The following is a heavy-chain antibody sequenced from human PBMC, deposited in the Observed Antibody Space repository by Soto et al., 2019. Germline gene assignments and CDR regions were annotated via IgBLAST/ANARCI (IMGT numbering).Heavy chain of an antibody. J-gene: IGHJ5*02. CDR2: ISAYNGNT. CDR3: ARVRSKVARKTYEANWFDP. Sequence: ASVKVSCKASGYTFTIYGISWVRQAPGQGLEWMGWISAYNGNTNYAQKLQGRVTMTTDTSTSTAYMELRSLRSDDTAVYYCARVRSKVARKTYEANWFDPWGQGTLVTVSS. CDR1: GYTFTIYG. V-gene: IGHV1-18*01. D-gene: IGHD5-12*01.